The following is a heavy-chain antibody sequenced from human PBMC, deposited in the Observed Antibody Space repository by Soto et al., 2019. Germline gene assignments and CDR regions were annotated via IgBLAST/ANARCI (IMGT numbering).Heavy chain of an antibody. CDR2: IIPIFGTA. J-gene: IGHJ6*02. CDR1: GGTFSSYA. D-gene: IGHD3-10*01. Sequence: QVQLVQSGAEVKKPGSSVKVSCKASGGTFSSYAISWVRQAPGQGLEWMGGIIPIFGTANYAQKFQGRVTVTADESTSTAYMELSSLRSEDTAVYYCVTGMAPSGGLVYGMDVWGQGTTVTVSS. CDR3: VTGMAPSGGLVYGMDV. V-gene: IGHV1-69*12.